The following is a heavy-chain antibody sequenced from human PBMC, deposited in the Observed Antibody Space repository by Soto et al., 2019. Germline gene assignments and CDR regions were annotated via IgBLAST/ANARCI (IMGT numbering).Heavy chain of an antibody. V-gene: IGHV1-69*06. CDR1: GGTFSSYA. D-gene: IGHD6-19*01. CDR3: ASQWLVRRYYYHGMDV. CDR2: IIPIFGTA. Sequence: QVQLVQSGAEVKKPGSSVKVSCKASGGTFSSYAISWVRQAPGQGLEWMGGIIPIFGTANYAQKFQGRVTITADKSTSTAYMELSSLRSEDTAVYYCASQWLVRRYYYHGMDVWGQGTTVTVSS. J-gene: IGHJ6*02.